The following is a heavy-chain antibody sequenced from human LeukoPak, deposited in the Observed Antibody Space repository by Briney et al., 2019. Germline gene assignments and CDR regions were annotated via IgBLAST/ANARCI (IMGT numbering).Heavy chain of an antibody. Sequence: PSETLSLTCTVSGGSISSYYWSWIRQPPGKGLEWIGYIYYSGSTYYNPSLKSRVTISVDTSKNQFSLKLSSVTAADTAVYYCARTRNYFDYWGQGTLVTVSS. J-gene: IGHJ4*02. CDR2: IYYSGST. CDR1: GGSISSYY. CDR3: ARTRNYFDY. V-gene: IGHV4-30-4*01.